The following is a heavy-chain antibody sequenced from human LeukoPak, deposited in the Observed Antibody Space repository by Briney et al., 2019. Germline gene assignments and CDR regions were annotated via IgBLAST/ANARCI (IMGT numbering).Heavy chain of an antibody. Sequence: GGSLRLSCTASGFILSDSGFDWVRQAPGKGLEWVAFLTYDGRSKYYLDAVKGRFTISRDNSKNTVYLQMDSLRPEDTAVYYCAIGVNYAFDDWGQGTLVTVSS. CDR1: GFILSDSG. J-gene: IGHJ4*02. D-gene: IGHD1-7*01. V-gene: IGHV3-30*02. CDR2: LTYDGRSK. CDR3: AIGVNYAFDD.